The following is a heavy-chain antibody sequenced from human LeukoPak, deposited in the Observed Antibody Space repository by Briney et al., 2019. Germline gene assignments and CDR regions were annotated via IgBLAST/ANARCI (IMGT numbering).Heavy chain of an antibody. CDR1: GYSFTSYW. D-gene: IGHD6-13*01. V-gene: IGHV5-51*01. CDR3: ARHPAAYSSSWYGFGWFDP. CDR2: IYPGDSDT. J-gene: IGHJ5*02. Sequence: GESLKISCKGSGYSFTSYWIGWVRQMPGKGLEWMGIIYPGDSDTRYSPSFQGQVTISADKSISTAYLQWSSLKASDTAMYYCARHPAAYSSSWYGFGWFDPWGQGTLVTVSS.